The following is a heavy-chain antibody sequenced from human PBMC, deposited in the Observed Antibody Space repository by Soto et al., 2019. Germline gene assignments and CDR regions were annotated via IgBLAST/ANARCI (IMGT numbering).Heavy chain of an antibody. J-gene: IGHJ4*02. CDR2: ISGSGGST. Sequence: EVQLLESGGGLVQPGGSLRLSCAASGFTFSSYAMSWVRQAPGKGLEWVSAISGSGGSTYYADSVKGRFTISRDNSKNTLYQQMNSLRAEDTAVYYCAKAPNYYDSSGYPQVYWGQGTLVTVSS. CDR1: GFTFSSYA. CDR3: AKAPNYYDSSGYPQVY. V-gene: IGHV3-23*01. D-gene: IGHD3-22*01.